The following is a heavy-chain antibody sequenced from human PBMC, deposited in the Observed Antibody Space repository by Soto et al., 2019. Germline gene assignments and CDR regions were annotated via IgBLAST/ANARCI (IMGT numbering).Heavy chain of an antibody. V-gene: IGHV1-18*01. CDR1: GYTFTSYA. J-gene: IGHJ5*02. CDR3: ARGLGESYRNNWFDP. CDR2: INTYNGNT. Sequence: QVQLVQSGAEVKKPGASVKVSCKASGYTFTSYAITWVRQAPGQGLEWMAWINTYNGNTNYAQKLQGRDTMTTDTSTSTACSELRNLRSDDTAVYYCARGLGESYRNNWFDPSAQGTLVTLSS. D-gene: IGHD1-26*01.